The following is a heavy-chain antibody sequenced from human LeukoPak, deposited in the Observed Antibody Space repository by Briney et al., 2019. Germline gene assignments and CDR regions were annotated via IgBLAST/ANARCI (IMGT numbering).Heavy chain of an antibody. CDR2: INPSGGST. Sequence: ASVKVSCKASGYTFTSYYMHWVRQAPGQGLEWMGIINPSGGSTSYAQKFQGRVTMTRDMSTSTVYMELSSLRSEDTAVYYSARACGDYVYYYYYMDVWGKGTTVTVSS. D-gene: IGHD4-17*01. J-gene: IGHJ6*03. CDR3: ARACGDYVYYYYYMDV. V-gene: IGHV1-46*01. CDR1: GYTFTSYY.